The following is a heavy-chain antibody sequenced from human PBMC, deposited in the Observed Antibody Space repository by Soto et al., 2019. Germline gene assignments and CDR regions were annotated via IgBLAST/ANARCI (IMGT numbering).Heavy chain of an antibody. J-gene: IGHJ6*02. V-gene: IGHV5-51*01. CDR3: ARLDCSGGSCLSTYYYYGMDV. Sequence: GESLKISCKGSGYSFTSYWIGWVRQMPGKGLEWMGIIYPGDSDTRYSPSFQGQVTISADKSISTAYLQWSSLKASDTAMYYCARLDCSGGSCLSTYYYYGMDVWGQGTTVTVSS. CDR1: GYSFTSYW. D-gene: IGHD2-15*01. CDR2: IYPGDSDT.